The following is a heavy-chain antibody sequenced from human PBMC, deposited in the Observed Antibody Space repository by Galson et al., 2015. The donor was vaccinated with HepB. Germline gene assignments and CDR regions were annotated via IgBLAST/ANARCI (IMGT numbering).Heavy chain of an antibody. CDR2: ITSSGGST. D-gene: IGHD1-26*01. Sequence: SLRLSCAGSGFTFNTYAMSWVRRTPGKGLEWLSAITSSGGSTYYADSVKGRFTISRDNSKNTLYLQMNSLRGEDTAVYYCAKTPLSREGEYFQHWGQGTLVTVSS. CDR1: GFTFNTYA. J-gene: IGHJ1*01. V-gene: IGHV3-23*01. CDR3: AKTPLSREGEYFQH.